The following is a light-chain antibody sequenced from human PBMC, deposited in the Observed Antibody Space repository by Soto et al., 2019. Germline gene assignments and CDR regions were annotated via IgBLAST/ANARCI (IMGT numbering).Light chain of an antibody. CDR2: EVT. CDR3: SSFASSTTWV. Sequence: QSALTQPPSASGSPGQSVTISCTGTSSDVGAYNYVSWYQQHAGKAPKLGIYEVTKRPSGVPDRFSGSKSANTASLTVSGLQAEDEADYYCSSFASSTTWVFGGGTKRTVL. V-gene: IGLV2-8*01. J-gene: IGLJ3*02. CDR1: SSDVGAYNY.